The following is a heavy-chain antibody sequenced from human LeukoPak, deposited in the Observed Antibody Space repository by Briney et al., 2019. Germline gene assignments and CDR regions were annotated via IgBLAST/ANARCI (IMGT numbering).Heavy chain of an antibody. V-gene: IGHV4-39*01. CDR1: GGSISSSSYY. CDR3: AVGYYYGSTY. Sequence: SETLSLTCTVSGGSISSSSYYWGWIRQPPGKGLEWIGNIYYSGDTYNNPSLKSRITISVDTSKNQFSLKMSSVTASDTAIYYCAVGYYYGSTYWGQGTLVTVSS. CDR2: IYYSGDT. D-gene: IGHD3-10*01. J-gene: IGHJ4*02.